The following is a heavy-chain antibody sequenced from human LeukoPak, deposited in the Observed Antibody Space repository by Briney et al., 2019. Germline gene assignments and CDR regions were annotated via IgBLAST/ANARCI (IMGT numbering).Heavy chain of an antibody. Sequence: GGSLRLSCAASGFTFSSYAMSWVRQAPGKGLEWVSAISGSGGSTYYADSVKGRFTISRDNSKNTPYLQMNSLRAEDTAVYYCAKGGSASCYTRFDYWGQGTLVTVSS. J-gene: IGHJ4*02. CDR2: ISGSGGST. CDR3: AKGGSASCYTRFDY. D-gene: IGHD2-2*02. CDR1: GFTFSSYA. V-gene: IGHV3-23*01.